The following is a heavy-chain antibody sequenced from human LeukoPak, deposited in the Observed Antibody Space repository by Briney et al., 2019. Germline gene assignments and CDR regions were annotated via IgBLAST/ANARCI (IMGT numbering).Heavy chain of an antibody. J-gene: IGHJ5*02. V-gene: IGHV4-39*01. Sequence: SETLSLTCSVSGDSVRNDFYYWGWIRQPPGKGLEWVACLSHAGNTWYNPSLKSRVTISVDTSKNQFSLKLSSVTAADTAVYYCARHGPIAAALRWFDPWGQGTLVTVSS. CDR3: ARHGPIAAALRWFDP. CDR1: GDSVRNDFYY. CDR2: LSHAGNT. D-gene: IGHD6-13*01.